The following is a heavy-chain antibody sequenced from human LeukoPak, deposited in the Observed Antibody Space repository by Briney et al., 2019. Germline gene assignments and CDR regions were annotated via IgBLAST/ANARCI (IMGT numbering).Heavy chain of an antibody. V-gene: IGHV1-46*01. CDR2: INPSGGST. D-gene: IGHD6-13*01. CDR1: GYTFTSYY. CDR3: ARDMRVLGSSWYETGH. Sequence: SVKVSCKASGYTFTSYYMHWVRQAPGQGLEWMGIINPSGGSTTYAQKFQGRVTMTRDTSTSTVYMELSSLRSEDTAVYYCARDMRVLGSSWYETGHWGQGTLVTVSS. J-gene: IGHJ4*02.